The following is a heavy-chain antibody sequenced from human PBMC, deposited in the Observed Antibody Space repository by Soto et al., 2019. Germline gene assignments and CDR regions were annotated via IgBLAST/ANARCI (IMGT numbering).Heavy chain of an antibody. CDR2: IYYSGST. J-gene: IGHJ3*02. Sequence: QVQLQESGPGLVKPSETLSLTCTVSGGSISSYYWSWIRQPPGKGLEWIGYIYYSGSTNYNPSLKSRVTVSVDTSKNQFSLKLSSVTAADTAVYYCARQMSGNRLGYSGYELDAFDIWGQGTMVTVSS. V-gene: IGHV4-59*08. D-gene: IGHD5-12*01. CDR3: ARQMSGNRLGYSGYELDAFDI. CDR1: GGSISSYY.